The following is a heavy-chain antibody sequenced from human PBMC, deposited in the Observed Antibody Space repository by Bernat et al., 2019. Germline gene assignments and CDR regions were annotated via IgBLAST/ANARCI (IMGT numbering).Heavy chain of an antibody. CDR3: ARDEAYCGGDCYSIADAFDI. CDR1: GFTFSSYG. CDR2: IWYDGSNK. V-gene: IGHV3-33*01. Sequence: QVQLVESGGGVVQPGRSLRLSCAASGFTFSSYGMHWVRQAPGKGLEWLAVIWYDGSNKYYADSVKGRFTISRDNSKNTLYLQMNSLRAEDTAVYYCARDEAYCGGDCYSIADAFDIWGQGTMVTVSS. J-gene: IGHJ3*02. D-gene: IGHD2-21*02.